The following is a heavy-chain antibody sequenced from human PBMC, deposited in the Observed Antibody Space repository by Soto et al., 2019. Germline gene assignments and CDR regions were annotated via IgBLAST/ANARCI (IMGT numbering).Heavy chain of an antibody. CDR1: GGSINTNSYY. CDR2: IFYNGHA. J-gene: IGHJ5*02. V-gene: IGHV4-39*01. CDR3: ARGRYNWNYVFDP. D-gene: IGHD1-7*01. Sequence: SETLSLTCSVSGGSINTNSYYWGWIRQSPGQGLEWIGSIFYNGHANYNPSLRGRVTISQDLSKNQFSLKLASVTAADTAVYYCARGRYNWNYVFDPWGQGTLVTVSS.